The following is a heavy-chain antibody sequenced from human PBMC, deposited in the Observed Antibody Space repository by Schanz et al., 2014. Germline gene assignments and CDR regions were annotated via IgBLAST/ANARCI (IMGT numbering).Heavy chain of an antibody. CDR3: ARPLGPNYYYYGLDV. CDR2: IQSDGSIT. J-gene: IGHJ6*02. Sequence: VQLVESGGGVVQPGGSLRLSCAASGFTFSSYWMHWVRQVPGKGLVWVSRIQSDGSITTYADSVKGRFAISRDNAKNTLYLQMNSLGAEDTAVYYCARPLGPNYYYYGLDVWGQGTTVTVSS. V-gene: IGHV3-74*02. CDR1: GFTFSSYW.